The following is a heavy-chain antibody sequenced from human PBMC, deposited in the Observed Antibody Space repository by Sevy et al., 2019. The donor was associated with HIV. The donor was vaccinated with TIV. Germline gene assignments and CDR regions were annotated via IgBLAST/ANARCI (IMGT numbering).Heavy chain of an antibody. J-gene: IGHJ4*02. CDR2: ISYDGSNK. V-gene: IGHV3-30*18. CDR3: AKEVWRYCSGGGCYSENLRFDY. D-gene: IGHD2-15*01. CDR1: GFTFSSYG. Sequence: GGSLRLSCAASGFTFSSYGMHWVRQAQGKGLEWVAVISYDGSNKYYADSVKGRFTISRDNSKNTLYLQMNSLRAEDTAVYYCAKEVWRYCSGGGCYSENLRFDYWGQGTLVTVSS.